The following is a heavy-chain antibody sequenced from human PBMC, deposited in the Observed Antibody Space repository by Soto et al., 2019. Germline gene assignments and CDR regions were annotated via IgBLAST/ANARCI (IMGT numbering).Heavy chain of an antibody. Sequence: SLTCSVSADSISMGGSSWSWLRQTPGKGLXWMXXLXXTXXXXXNXXXKSRGTTSGAEAKNKSSLKQRSVTGADKAAYYCGRSTGGYYTHIEYWGQGTLVTVSS. CDR2: LXXTXXX. J-gene: IGHJ4*02. CDR3: GRSTGGYYTHIEY. V-gene: IGHV4-30-2*01. CDR1: ADSISMGGSS. D-gene: IGHD3-22*01.